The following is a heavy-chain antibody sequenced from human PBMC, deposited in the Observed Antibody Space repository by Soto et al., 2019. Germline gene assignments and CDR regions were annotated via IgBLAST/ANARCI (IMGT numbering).Heavy chain of an antibody. CDR2: IIPIFGTA. CDR3: ARDGGYCSGGSCLGHLDYYYYGMDV. J-gene: IGHJ6*02. Sequence: QVQLVQSGAEVKKPGSSVKVSCKASGGTFSSYAISWVRQAPGQGLEWMGGIIPIFGTANYAQKFQGRVTITADESASTAYMELSSLRSEDTAVYYCARDGGYCSGGSCLGHLDYYYYGMDVWGQGTTVTVSS. D-gene: IGHD2-15*01. CDR1: GGTFSSYA. V-gene: IGHV1-69*12.